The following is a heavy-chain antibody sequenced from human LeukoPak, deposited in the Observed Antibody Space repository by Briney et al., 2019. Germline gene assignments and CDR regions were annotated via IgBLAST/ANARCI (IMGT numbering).Heavy chain of an antibody. D-gene: IGHD2-15*01. CDR3: AREGVVDGLNWFDP. CDR1: GGTFSSYA. J-gene: IGHJ5*02. Sequence: SVKVSFKASGGTFSSYAISWVRQAPGQGLEWMGRIIPIFGTANYAQKFQGRVTITTDESTSTAYMELSSLRSEDTAVYYCAREGVVDGLNWFDPWGQGTLVTVSS. V-gene: IGHV1-69*05. CDR2: IIPIFGTA.